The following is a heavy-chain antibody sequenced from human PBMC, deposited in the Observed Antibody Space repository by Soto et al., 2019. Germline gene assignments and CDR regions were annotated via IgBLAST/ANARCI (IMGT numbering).Heavy chain of an antibody. CDR2: IRHNGDT. V-gene: IGHV4-34*01. Sequence: SETLSLTCVVSGGSFTDYKWTCIGQSPEKGLEWIGEIRHNGDTDSKPSLRSRLTISLDTSKNQFSLHLSPVTSAYTAVYFCAGGPDYGDYDAWGQCKLVTVSS. CDR3: AGGPDYGDYDA. J-gene: IGHJ5*02. CDR1: GGSFTDYK. D-gene: IGHD4-17*01.